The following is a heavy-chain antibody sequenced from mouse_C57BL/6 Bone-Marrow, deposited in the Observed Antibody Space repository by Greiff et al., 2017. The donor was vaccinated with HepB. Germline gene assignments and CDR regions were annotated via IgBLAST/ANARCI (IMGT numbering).Heavy chain of an antibody. V-gene: IGHV14-4*01. CDR3: TTCPILTPGDAMDY. Sequence: VQLQQSGAELVRPGASVKLSCTASGFNIKDDYMHWVKQRPEQGLEWIGWIDPENGDTEYASKFQGKATITADTSSNTAYLQLSSLTSEDTAVYYCTTCPILTPGDAMDYWGQGTSVTVSS. J-gene: IGHJ4*01. CDR1: GFNIKDDY. D-gene: IGHD2-12*01. CDR2: IDPENGDT.